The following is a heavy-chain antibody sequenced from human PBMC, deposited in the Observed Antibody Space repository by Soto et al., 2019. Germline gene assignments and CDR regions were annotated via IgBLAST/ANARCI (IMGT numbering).Heavy chain of an antibody. D-gene: IGHD4-17*01. V-gene: IGHV2-5*01. J-gene: IGHJ4*02. CDR1: GCSLSTSGVG. CDR3: AHLGGDYRFLVRTKYYFDY. CDR2: IYWNDDK. Sequence: SGPTLVNPTQTLTLTCTFSGCSLSTSGVGVGWIRQPPGKALEWLALIYWNDDKRYSPSLKSRLTITKDTSKNQVVLTMTNMDPVDTATYYCAHLGGDYRFLVRTKYYFDYWGQGTLVTVSS.